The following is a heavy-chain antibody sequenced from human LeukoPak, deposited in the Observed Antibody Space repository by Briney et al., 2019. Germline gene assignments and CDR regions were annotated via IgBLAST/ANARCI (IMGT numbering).Heavy chain of an antibody. V-gene: IGHV3-7*01. Sequence: GGSLRLSCAASGFTFSSYWMSWVRQAPGKGLEWVANIKQDGSEKYYVDSVKGRFTLSRDNAKNSLYLQMNSLRAEDTAVYYCTREGITMVRGVYYYYGMDVWGQGTTVTVSS. D-gene: IGHD3-10*01. CDR3: TREGITMVRGVYYYYGMDV. J-gene: IGHJ6*02. CDR2: IKQDGSEK. CDR1: GFTFSSYW.